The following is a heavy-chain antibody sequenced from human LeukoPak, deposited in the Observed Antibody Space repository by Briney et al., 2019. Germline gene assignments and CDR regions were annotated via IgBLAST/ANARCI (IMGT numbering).Heavy chain of an antibody. CDR3: ATSPFSSGWYPLSY. V-gene: IGHV4-4*02. Sequence: PSGTLSLTCAVSGGSIGSSNWWSWVRQPPGKGLEWIGEIYHSGSTNYNPSLKSRVTISVDKSKNQFSLKLSSVTAADTAVYYCATSPFSSGWYPLSYWGQGTLVTVSS. CDR1: GGSIGSSNW. D-gene: IGHD6-19*01. J-gene: IGHJ4*02. CDR2: IYHSGST.